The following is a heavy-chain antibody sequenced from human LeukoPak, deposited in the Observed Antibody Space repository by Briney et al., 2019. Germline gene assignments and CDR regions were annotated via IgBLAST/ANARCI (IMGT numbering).Heavy chain of an antibody. Sequence: ASVKVSCKASGYTFTDYYMHWVRQAPGQGLEWMGWINPNSGGTNYAQKFQGRVTMTRDTSISTAYMELSRLRSDDTAVYYCARDGAVSSREYYFDYWGQGTLVTVSS. D-gene: IGHD3-16*01. J-gene: IGHJ4*02. CDR2: INPNSGGT. CDR3: ARDGAVSSREYYFDY. CDR1: GYTFTDYY. V-gene: IGHV1-2*02.